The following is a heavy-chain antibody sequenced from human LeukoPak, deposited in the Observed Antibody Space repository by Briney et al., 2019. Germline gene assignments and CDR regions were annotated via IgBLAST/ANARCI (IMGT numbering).Heavy chain of an antibody. D-gene: IGHD4-17*01. J-gene: IGHJ4*02. Sequence: GGSLRLSCAASVFTFSYHYMDWVPQAPGKGLEWVGRVRNKPNTYTTDYAASVKGRFTISRDDSKTSLYLQMNSLKTEDTAVYYCTRVRHGDYFDYWGQGTLVTVSS. V-gene: IGHV3-72*01. CDR3: TRVRHGDYFDY. CDR1: VFTFSYHY. CDR2: VRNKPNTYTT.